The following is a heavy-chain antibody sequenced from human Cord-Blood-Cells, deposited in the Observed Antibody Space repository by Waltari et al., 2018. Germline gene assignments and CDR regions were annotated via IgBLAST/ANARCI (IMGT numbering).Heavy chain of an antibody. CDR3: ARGRMGTSCYDY. V-gene: IGHV4-34*01. Sequence: QVQLQQWGAGLLKPSETLSLTCAVYGGSFRGYYWSWIRQPPGKGLEWIGEINHSGSTNYNPSLKSRVTISVDTSKNQFSLKLSSVTAADTAVYYCARGRMGTSCYDYWGQGTLVTVSS. D-gene: IGHD2-2*01. CDR1: GGSFRGYY. J-gene: IGHJ4*02. CDR2: INHSGST.